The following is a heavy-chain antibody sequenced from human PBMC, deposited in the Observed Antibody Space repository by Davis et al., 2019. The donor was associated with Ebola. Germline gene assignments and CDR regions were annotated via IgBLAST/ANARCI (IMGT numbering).Heavy chain of an antibody. CDR1: GDSIRSGDFS. CDR3: ERGGYDTSGYYVSD. CDR2: IYYTGSA. D-gene: IGHD3-22*01. V-gene: IGHV4-30-2*01. Sequence: MPSETLSLTCAVSGDSIRSGDFSWSWIRQPPGKGLEWIGYIYYTGSAYYNPPLKSRVTISVDRSKNLFSLNLTSVTAADTAVYFCERGGYDTSGYYVSDWGQGILVTVSS. J-gene: IGHJ4*02.